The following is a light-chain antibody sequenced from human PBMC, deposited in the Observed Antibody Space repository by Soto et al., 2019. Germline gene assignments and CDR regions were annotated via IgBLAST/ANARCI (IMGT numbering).Light chain of an antibody. V-gene: IGLV1-51*01. CDR3: AAWDTSLSAAV. CDR1: SSNIGNNY. Sequence: QSVLTQPPSVSAAPGQKVTISCSGSSSNIGNNYVSWYQQVPGTAPKLLTYDNNKRPSGIPDRFSDSKSGTSATLDITGLQTGDEADYYCAAWDTSLSAAVFGGGTQLTVL. CDR2: DNN. J-gene: IGLJ2*01.